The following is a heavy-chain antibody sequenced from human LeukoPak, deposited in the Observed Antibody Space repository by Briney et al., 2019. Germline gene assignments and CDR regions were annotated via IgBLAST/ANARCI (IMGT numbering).Heavy chain of an antibody. CDR1: GYIFACYG. V-gene: IGHV1-18*01. CDR3: ARVRPWDSAGYYTPDY. CDR2: ISSYSGNT. Sequence: ASVKVSCKASGYIFACYGITWVRQAPGQGLEWMGWISSYSGNTYYDDKFQGRVSMTTDSSTITADMELRSLRSDDTAVYYCARVRPWDSAGYYTPDYWGQGTLVTVSS. J-gene: IGHJ4*02. D-gene: IGHD3-22*01.